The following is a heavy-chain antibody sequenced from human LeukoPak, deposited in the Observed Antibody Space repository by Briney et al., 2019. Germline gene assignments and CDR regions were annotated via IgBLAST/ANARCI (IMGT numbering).Heavy chain of an antibody. Sequence: ASVKVSCKASGYTFTNYGITWVRQAPGRGLEWMGWISAYNSNTNYAQKFQGRVTMTTDTSTSTAYMELRSLRSDDTAVYYCARGHYYYDSSGYYPLEYWGQGTLVTVSS. D-gene: IGHD3-22*01. CDR1: GYTFTNYG. CDR2: ISAYNSNT. J-gene: IGHJ4*02. CDR3: ARGHYYYDSSGYYPLEY. V-gene: IGHV1-18*01.